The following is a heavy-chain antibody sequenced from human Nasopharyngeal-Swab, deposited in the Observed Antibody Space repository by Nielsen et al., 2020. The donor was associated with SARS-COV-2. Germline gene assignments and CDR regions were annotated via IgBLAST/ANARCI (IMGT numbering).Heavy chain of an antibody. CDR3: ARDGYASGIDY. V-gene: IGHV4-59*01. J-gene: IGHJ4*02. D-gene: IGHD3-16*01. CDR2: IYYSGST. Sequence: RQASGKGLEWIGYIYYSGSTNYNPSLKSRVTISVDTSKNQFSLKVSSVTAADTAVYYCARDGYASGIDYWGQGTLVTVSS.